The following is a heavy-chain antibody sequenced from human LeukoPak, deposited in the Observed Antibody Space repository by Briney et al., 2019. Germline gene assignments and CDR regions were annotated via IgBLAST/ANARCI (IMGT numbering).Heavy chain of an antibody. J-gene: IGHJ4*02. CDR1: GFTFSSYS. Sequence: PGGSLRLSCAASGFTFSSYSMNWVRQAPGKGLEWVSSISSSSSYIYYADSVKGRFTISRDNAKNSLYLQMNSLRAEDTAVYYCAKDIVVVPAHAGFDYWGQGTLVTVSS. CDR3: AKDIVVVPAHAGFDY. V-gene: IGHV3-21*01. CDR2: ISSSSSYI. D-gene: IGHD2-2*01.